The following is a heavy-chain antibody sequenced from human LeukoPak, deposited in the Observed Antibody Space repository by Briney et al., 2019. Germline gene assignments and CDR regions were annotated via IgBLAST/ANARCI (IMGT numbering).Heavy chain of an antibody. CDR1: GFIFSDYS. V-gene: IGHV3-21*01. J-gene: IGHJ4*02. Sequence: GGSLRLSCAASGFIFSDYSMNWVRQAPGQGLDWVSSISSRSGYIYYAESVKGRFTISRDNAKNSLYLQMNSLRAEDTAVYYCARSLLRIAVAGTYDYWGQGTLVTVSS. CDR2: ISSRSGYI. CDR3: ARSLLRIAVAGTYDY. D-gene: IGHD6-19*01.